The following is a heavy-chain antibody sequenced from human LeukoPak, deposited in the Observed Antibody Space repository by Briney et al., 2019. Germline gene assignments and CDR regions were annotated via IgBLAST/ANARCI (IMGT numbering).Heavy chain of an antibody. CDR2: MKEDGGEI. V-gene: IGHV3-7*01. Sequence: GGSLRLSCAGSGFPFSNYWMAWVRQAPGKGLEGVANMKEDGGEINYVDSVKGRFTISRHNAKNSLDLQMNSLRVDDTAVYYCVRDRGYSTFDYWGQGTLVIVSS. J-gene: IGHJ4*02. CDR1: GFPFSNYW. D-gene: IGHD4-23*01. CDR3: VRDRGYSTFDY.